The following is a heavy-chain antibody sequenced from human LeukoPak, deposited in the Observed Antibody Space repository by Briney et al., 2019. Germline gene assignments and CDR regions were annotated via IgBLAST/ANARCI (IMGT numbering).Heavy chain of an antibody. J-gene: IGHJ4*02. Sequence: SVKVSCKASGGTFSSYTINWVRQAPGQGLEWMGGIIPIFGTANYAQKFQGRVTITADESTSTAYMELSSLRSEDTAVYYCARDQPRRGSFDSWGQGTLVTVSS. V-gene: IGHV1-69*01. CDR1: GGTFSSYT. CDR2: IIPIFGTA. CDR3: ARDQPRRGSFDS. D-gene: IGHD3-10*01.